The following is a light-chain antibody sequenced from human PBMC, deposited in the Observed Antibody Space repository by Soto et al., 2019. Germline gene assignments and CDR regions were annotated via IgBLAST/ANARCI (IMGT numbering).Light chain of an antibody. CDR3: CSYAGSSTYV. CDR1: SSDVGGYNL. V-gene: IGLV2-23*01. CDR2: EGS. J-gene: IGLJ1*01. Sequence: QSALTQPASVSGSPGQSITISCTGTSSDVGGYNLVSWYQQHPGKAPQVMIYEGSKRPSGVSNRFSGSKSGNTASLTISGLQAEDEADYYCCSYAGSSTYVFGTGTKLTVL.